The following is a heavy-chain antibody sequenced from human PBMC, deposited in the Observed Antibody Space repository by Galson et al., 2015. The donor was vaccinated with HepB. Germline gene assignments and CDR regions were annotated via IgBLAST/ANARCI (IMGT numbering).Heavy chain of an antibody. Sequence: SLRLSCAASGFTFSDYYMDWVRQAPGKGLEWVGLTRNKANSYTTQYAASVKGRFTISRDDSKNSLYLQMNSLKTEDTAVYYCARSYSGSSDYAFDIWGQGTMVTVSS. J-gene: IGHJ3*02. CDR1: GFTFSDYY. V-gene: IGHV3-72*01. D-gene: IGHD1-26*01. CDR2: TRNKANSYTT. CDR3: ARSYSGSSDYAFDI.